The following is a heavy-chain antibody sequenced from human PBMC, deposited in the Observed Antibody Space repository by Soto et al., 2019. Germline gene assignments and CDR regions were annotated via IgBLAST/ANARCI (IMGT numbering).Heavy chain of an antibody. J-gene: IGHJ4*02. CDR2: IDARSNYI. V-gene: IGHV3-21*06. CDR3: VRENEMAGATSAFEY. CDR1: GFRFNSYS. Sequence: LRLSCEASGFRFNSYSMNWVRQAPQKGLEWVSLIDARSNYIYYADSVKGRFTISRDNARNSLYLQMDSLRVEDTAVYYCVRENEMAGATSAFEYWGQGTPVTVSS. D-gene: IGHD1-26*01.